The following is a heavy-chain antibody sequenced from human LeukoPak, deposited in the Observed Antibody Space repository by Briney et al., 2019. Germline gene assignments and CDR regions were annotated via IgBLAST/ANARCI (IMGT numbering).Heavy chain of an antibody. J-gene: IGHJ4*02. D-gene: IGHD3-9*01. CDR1: GGSISSSSYY. CDR2: IYHSGST. Sequence: SETLSLTCTVSGGSISSSSYYWGWIRQPPGKGLEWIGSIYHSGSTYYNPSLKSRVTISVDTSKNQFSLKLSSVTAADTAVYYCAVLDWLFAFDYWGQGTLVTVSS. V-gene: IGHV4-39*07. CDR3: AVLDWLFAFDY.